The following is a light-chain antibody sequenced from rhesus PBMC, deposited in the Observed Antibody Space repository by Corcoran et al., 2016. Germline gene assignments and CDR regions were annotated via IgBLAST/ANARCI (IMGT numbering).Light chain of an antibody. V-gene: IGKV1-32*03. CDR3: QQGYSTPPS. CDR2: YAN. CDR1: QGISRY. J-gene: IGKJ2*01. Sequence: DIQMSQSPSSLSAPVGDRVTITCRASQGISRYLNWYQQKPGKAPKLLIYYANSLASGVPSMFSGSGSGTDYTHTISSLQPEDFATYYCQQGYSTPPSFGQGTKVEIK.